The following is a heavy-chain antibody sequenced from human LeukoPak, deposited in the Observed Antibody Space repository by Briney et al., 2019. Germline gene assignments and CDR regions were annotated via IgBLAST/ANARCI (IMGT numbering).Heavy chain of an antibody. CDR1: GGSISSSSYY. J-gene: IGHJ4*02. Sequence: SETLSLTCTVSGGSISSSSYYWGWVRQPPGKELEWIGSIYYSGSSHYNPSLKSRVSMSRDTARNQFSLNLSSVTAADTAVYYCARVGVTADFDYWGQGTLVTVSS. D-gene: IGHD1-26*01. CDR2: IYYSGSS. V-gene: IGHV4-39*07. CDR3: ARVGVTADFDY.